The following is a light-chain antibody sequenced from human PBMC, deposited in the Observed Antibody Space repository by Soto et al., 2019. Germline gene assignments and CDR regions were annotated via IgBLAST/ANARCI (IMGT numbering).Light chain of an antibody. V-gene: IGKV1-12*01. CDR3: QQAASFPIT. CDR2: TGS. J-gene: IGKJ5*01. Sequence: DIHMTQSPSYVSASVGHRVTVTCRASQGIKNWLAWYQQKTGKAPNLLIYTGSSLQSGVPSRFSGSGYGTDFNLTINSLQTEDFATYYCQQAASFPITFGQGTRLEIK. CDR1: QGIKNW.